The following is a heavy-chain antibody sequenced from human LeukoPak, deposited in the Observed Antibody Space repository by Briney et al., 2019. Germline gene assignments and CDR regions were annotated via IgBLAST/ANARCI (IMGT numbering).Heavy chain of an antibody. CDR1: GYTFTTYD. D-gene: IGHD6-13*01. CDR2: VNPYSGNT. J-gene: IGHJ4*02. Sequence: ASVKVSCKASGYTFTTYDIGWVRQASGQGLEWMGWVNPYSGNTACAQKFQGRVTMTRDTSISTAYMELNSLRSEDTAVYYCARVAYTTSWNNDYWGQGTLVTVSS. V-gene: IGHV1-8*01. CDR3: ARVAYTTSWNNDY.